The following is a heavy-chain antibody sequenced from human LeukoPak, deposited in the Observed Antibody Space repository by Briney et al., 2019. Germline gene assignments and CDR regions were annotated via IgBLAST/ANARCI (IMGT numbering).Heavy chain of an antibody. D-gene: IGHD3-3*01. J-gene: IGHJ6*03. CDR1: GYTFTSYG. V-gene: IGHV1-18*01. CDR2: ISAYNGNT. CDR3: ARGRSYYDFWSGYYPRYYYYYMDV. Sequence: GASVKVSCKASGYTFTSYGISWVRQAPGQGLEWMGWISAYNGNTNYAQKLQGRVTMTTDTSTSTAYMELRSLRSDDTAVYYCARGRSYYDFWSGYYPRYYYYYMDVWGKGTAVTVSS.